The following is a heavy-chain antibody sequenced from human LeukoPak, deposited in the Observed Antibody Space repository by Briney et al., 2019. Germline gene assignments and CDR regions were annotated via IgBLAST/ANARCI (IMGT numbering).Heavy chain of an antibody. J-gene: IGHJ5*02. V-gene: IGHV6-1*01. CDR1: GDSVSSNSAA. D-gene: IGHD3-10*01. CDR3: AREVEVLVWFGTNGGLDP. CDR2: TYYRSKWYN. Sequence: SQTLSLTCAISGDSVSSNSAAWNWIRQSPSRGLEWLGRTYYRSKWYNDYAVSVKSRITINPDTSKNQFSLQLNSVTPEDTAVYYCAREVEVLVWFGTNGGLDPWGQGTLVTVSS.